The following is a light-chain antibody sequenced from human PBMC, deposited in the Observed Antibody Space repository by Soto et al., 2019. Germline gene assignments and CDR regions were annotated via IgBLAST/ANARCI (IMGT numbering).Light chain of an antibody. Sequence: DIVLTQSPGTLSLSPGERATLSCRASQSVSSSYLAWYQQKPGQAPRLLIYAASSRAAGIPGRFSGSGSGTDFPLTISRLEPDDTAVYYCQQFVISPPAWAFGEGTKVEIK. J-gene: IGKJ1*01. CDR1: QSVSSSY. CDR2: AAS. V-gene: IGKV3-20*01. CDR3: QQFVISPPAWA.